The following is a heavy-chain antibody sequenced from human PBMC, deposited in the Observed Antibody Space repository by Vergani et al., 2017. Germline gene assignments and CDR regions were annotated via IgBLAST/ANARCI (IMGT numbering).Heavy chain of an antibody. CDR2: IIPILGIA. D-gene: IGHD3-10*01. J-gene: IGHJ4*02. Sequence: QVQLVQSGAEVKKPGSSVKVSCKASGGTFSSYTISWVRQAPGQGLEWMGRIIPILGIANYAQKFQGRVTITADKSTSTAYMELSSLRSEDTAVYYCARPQREVITMVRGALDYWGQGTLVTVSS. CDR3: ARPQREVITMVRGALDY. CDR1: GGTFSSYT. V-gene: IGHV1-69*02.